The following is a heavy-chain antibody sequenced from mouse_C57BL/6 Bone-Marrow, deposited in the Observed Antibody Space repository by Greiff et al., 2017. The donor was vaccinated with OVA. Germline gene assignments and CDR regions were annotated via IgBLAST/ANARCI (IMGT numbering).Heavy chain of an antibody. Sequence: EVQLVESGGGLVKPGGSLKLSCAASGFTFSDSGMHWVRQAPEKGLEWVAYISSGSSTIYYADTVKGRFTISRDNAKNTLFLQMTSLRSEDTAMYYGARRLLWLRAYYYAMDYWGQGTSVTVSS. CDR1: GFTFSDSG. CDR3: ARRLLWLRAYYYAMDY. CDR2: ISSGSSTI. D-gene: IGHD2-2*01. J-gene: IGHJ4*01. V-gene: IGHV5-17*01.